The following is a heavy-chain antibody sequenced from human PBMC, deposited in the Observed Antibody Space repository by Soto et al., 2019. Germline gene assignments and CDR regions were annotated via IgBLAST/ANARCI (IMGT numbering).Heavy chain of an antibody. D-gene: IGHD3-10*01. J-gene: IGHJ4*02. CDR3: AKREGNTYGLFH. CDR1: GFSFSDYW. CDR2: IKTDGTST. Sequence: EVQLVESGGGLVQPGGSLRLSCAAYGFSFSDYWIHWVRQAPEKGLEWVSRIKTDGTSTDYADSVKGRFTISRDNAKNTLYLQMNSLSAEDTAVYYCAKREGNTYGLFHWGQGTLVTVSS. V-gene: IGHV3-74*01.